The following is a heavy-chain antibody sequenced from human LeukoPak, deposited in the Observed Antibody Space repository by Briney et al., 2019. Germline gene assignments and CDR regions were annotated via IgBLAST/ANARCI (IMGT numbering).Heavy chain of an antibody. CDR1: GFTFSSYW. V-gene: IGHV3-74*01. CDR2: INSDGSST. J-gene: IGHJ4*02. D-gene: IGHD2-15*01. Sequence: PGGSLRLSCAASGFTFSSYWMHWVRQAPGKGLVWVSRINSDGSSTSYADSVKGRFTISRDNAKNTLYLQMNSLRAEDTAVYYCARERETRYCSGGSCYLYFDYWGQGTLVTVSS. CDR3: ARERETRYCSGGSCYLYFDY.